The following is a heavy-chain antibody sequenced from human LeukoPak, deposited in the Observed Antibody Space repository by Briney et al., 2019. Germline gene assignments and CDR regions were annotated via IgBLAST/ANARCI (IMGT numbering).Heavy chain of an antibody. CDR1: GGSISSYY. D-gene: IGHD3-16*01. Sequence: SETLSLTCTVSGGSISSYYWSWIRQSPGKGLEWIGYIFYSGSTNYNPSLKSRLTISIDTSENHFSQKLSSMTYADAAVFYCGGGFDSNPDYWGQGTLVTVSS. CDR3: GGGFDSNPDY. V-gene: IGHV4-59*01. CDR2: IFYSGST. J-gene: IGHJ4*02.